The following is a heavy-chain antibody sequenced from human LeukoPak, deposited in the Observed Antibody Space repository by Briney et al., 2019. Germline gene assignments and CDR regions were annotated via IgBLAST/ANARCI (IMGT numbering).Heavy chain of an antibody. CDR3: VRNSFAELMLLGSAYGMDV. J-gene: IGHJ6*02. CDR2: IKEDGSEK. CDR1: PFTSSGHW. Sequence: GVSLRLSCAASPFTSSGHWMSWVRQAPGKGLEWVANIKEDGSEKYYLDSVKGRFTISRDNAKNSLHLQINSLRVEDTAVYYCVRNSFAELMLLGSAYGMDVWGQGTTVIVSS. D-gene: IGHD2-8*01. V-gene: IGHV3-7*01.